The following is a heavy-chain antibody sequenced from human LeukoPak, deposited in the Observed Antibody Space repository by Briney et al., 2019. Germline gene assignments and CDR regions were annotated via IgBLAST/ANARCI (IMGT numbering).Heavy chain of an antibody. J-gene: IGHJ3*02. CDR2: IYYSGST. CDR1: GGSISSGDYY. V-gene: IGHV4-30-4*01. D-gene: IGHD2-15*01. Sequence: PSETLSLTCTVSGGSISSGDYYWSWIRQPPGKGLEWIGYIYYSGSTYYNPSLKSRVTISVDTSKNQFSLKLSSVTAADTAVYYCARVPHVIVAFDIWGQGTMVTVSS. CDR3: ARVPHVIVAFDI.